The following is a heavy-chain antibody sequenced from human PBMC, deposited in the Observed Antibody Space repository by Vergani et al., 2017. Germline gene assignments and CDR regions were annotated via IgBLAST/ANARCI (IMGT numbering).Heavy chain of an antibody. D-gene: IGHD2-2*03. Sequence: EVQLLESGGGLVQPGGSLRLSCAAFGFTFSSYAMSWVRRAPGKGPEWVSAISGSGGSTYYADSVKGRFTISRDNSKNTLYLQMNSRRAEDTAVYYCAKDRLGIVVVPAAMEYWGQGTLVTVSS. CDR3: AKDRLGIVVVPAAMEY. V-gene: IGHV3-23*01. J-gene: IGHJ4*02. CDR2: ISGSGGST. CDR1: GFTFSSYA.